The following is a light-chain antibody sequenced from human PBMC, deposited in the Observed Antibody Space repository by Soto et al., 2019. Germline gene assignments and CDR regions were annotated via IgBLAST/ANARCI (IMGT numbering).Light chain of an antibody. CDR3: QHYNSHSPP. V-gene: IGKV1-5*03. CDR2: KAS. CDR1: QTISSW. Sequence: DIQMTQSLSTLFGSVGDRVTITCRASQTISSWLAWYQQKPGKAPKLLIYKASTLKSWVPSRFSGSGSGTEFTLTISSLQPDDFATYYCQHYNSHSPPFGQGT. J-gene: IGKJ1*01.